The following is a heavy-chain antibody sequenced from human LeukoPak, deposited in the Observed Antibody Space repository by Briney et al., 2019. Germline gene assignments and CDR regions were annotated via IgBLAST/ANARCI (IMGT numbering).Heavy chain of an antibody. V-gene: IGHV4-59*01. CDR2: IYSSGST. J-gene: IGHJ4*02. Sequence: SETLPLTCSFSGDSISTYYWSWIRQSPGKGPEWIGHIYSSGSTDYNSSLKSRVTISVDTSKSQFSLRLSSVTATDTAVYYCARLRWQLVGPYFDYWGQGILVTVSS. D-gene: IGHD1-26*01. CDR1: GDSISTYY. CDR3: ARLRWQLVGPYFDY.